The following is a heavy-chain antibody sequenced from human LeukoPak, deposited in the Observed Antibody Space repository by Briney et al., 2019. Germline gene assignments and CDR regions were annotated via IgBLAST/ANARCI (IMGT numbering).Heavy chain of an antibody. D-gene: IGHD3-10*01. CDR3: AKRSGAGRCMDV. CDR2: ITGDAYTT. J-gene: IGHJ6*02. CDR1: GFTFSSYA. Sequence: GGSLKLSFAASGFTFSSYAISWVRKAPGQGLEGVSAITGDAYTTYYADSVKGRFTISRDNSKNTLFLQMDTLRAEDTAVYYCAKRSGAGRCMDVWGQGTTVTVSS. V-gene: IGHV3-23*01.